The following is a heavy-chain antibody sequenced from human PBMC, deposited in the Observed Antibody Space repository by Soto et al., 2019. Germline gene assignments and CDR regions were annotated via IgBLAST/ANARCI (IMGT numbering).Heavy chain of an antibody. CDR2: INAGNGNT. V-gene: IGHV1-3*01. CDR3: ARDAGLGRSEPAKYGMDV. CDR1: GYYFTSYV. J-gene: IGHJ6*02. D-gene: IGHD1-26*01. Sequence: QVQLVQSGAEVKKPGASVKVSCKPSGYYFTSYVVQWVRQAPGQSLEWMGWINAGNGNTKYSQNFQDRLTFSRDTSASTAYMELSGLRSEDTAVYYCARDAGLGRSEPAKYGMDVWGQGTTVTVSS.